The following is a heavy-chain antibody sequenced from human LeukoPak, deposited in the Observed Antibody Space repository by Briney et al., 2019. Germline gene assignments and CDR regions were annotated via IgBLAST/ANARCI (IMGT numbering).Heavy chain of an antibody. CDR2: ISSGSSAI. D-gene: IGHD4-17*01. CDR3: ARGHTAVTRHFDF. J-gene: IGHJ4*02. Sequence: GGSLRLSCEASGFTFTTYSMTWVRKAPGKGLEWVSIISSGSSAIFSADALKGRFTISRDDAKNLLYLDMNSLRAEDTAVYYCARGHTAVTRHFDFWGQGTLVTVSS. CDR1: GFTFTTYS. V-gene: IGHV3-21*01.